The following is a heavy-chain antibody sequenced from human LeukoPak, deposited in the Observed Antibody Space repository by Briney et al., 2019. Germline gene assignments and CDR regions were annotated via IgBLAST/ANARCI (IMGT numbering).Heavy chain of an antibody. V-gene: IGHV3-48*03. Sequence: GGSLRLSCAASGSTFSSYEMNWVRQAPGKGLEWVSYISSSGSTIYYADSVKGRFTISRDNAKNSLYLQMNSLRAEDTAVYYCARVHHCSGGSCYSSYYYYMDVWGKGTTVTISS. CDR3: ARVHHCSGGSCYSSYYYYMDV. CDR2: ISSSGSTI. J-gene: IGHJ6*03. CDR1: GSTFSSYE. D-gene: IGHD2-15*01.